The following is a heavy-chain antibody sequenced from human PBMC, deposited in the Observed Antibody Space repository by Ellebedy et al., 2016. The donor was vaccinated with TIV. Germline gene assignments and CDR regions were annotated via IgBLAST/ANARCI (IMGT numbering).Heavy chain of an antibody. CDR2: INHSGNT. CDR3: AADRSISWYFY. J-gene: IGHJ4*02. CDR1: GGSISSYY. V-gene: IGHV4-34*01. Sequence: MPGGSLRLSCSVYGGSISSYYWTWMRQPPGKGLEWIGEINHSGNTNYNPSLEIRVTISLDTSKNQFSLQLNSVTAADTAVYYCAADRSISWYFYWGQGTLVTVSS. D-gene: IGHD2-2*01.